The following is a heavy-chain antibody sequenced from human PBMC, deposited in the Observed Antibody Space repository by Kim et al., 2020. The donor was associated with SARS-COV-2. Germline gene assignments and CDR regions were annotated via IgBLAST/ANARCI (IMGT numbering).Heavy chain of an antibody. Sequence: GGSLRLSCAASGFTFSKSGIHWVRQAPGKGLEWVAVISYDGSNKNYRESVKGRFTISRDNSKDTLYLQMDSLRPEDTAVYYCAKDLGSGTSVFIYFDF. CDR3: AKDLGSGTSVFIYFDF. CDR1: GFTFSKSG. V-gene: IGHV3-30*18. D-gene: IGHD3-10*01. CDR2: ISYDGSNK. J-gene: IGHJ2*01.